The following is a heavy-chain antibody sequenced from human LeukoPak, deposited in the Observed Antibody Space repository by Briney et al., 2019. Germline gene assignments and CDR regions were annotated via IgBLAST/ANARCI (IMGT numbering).Heavy chain of an antibody. CDR3: AKVASGPYFDY. D-gene: IGHD3-10*01. CDR2: ISGSGGST. V-gene: IGHV3-23*01. CDR1: GFTFSNYW. Sequence: GSLRLSCAASGFTFSNYWMHWVRQAPGKGLEWVSAISGSGGSTYYADSVKGRFTISRDNSKNTLYLQMNSLRAEDTAVYYCAKVASGPYFDYWGQGTLVTVSS. J-gene: IGHJ4*02.